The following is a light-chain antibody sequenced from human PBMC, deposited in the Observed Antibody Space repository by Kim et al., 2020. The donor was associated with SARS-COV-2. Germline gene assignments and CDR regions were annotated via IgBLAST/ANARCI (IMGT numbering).Light chain of an antibody. CDR1: HSVNSND. Sequence: EILLTQSPGTLSLSPGERATLPCRATHSVNSNDLAWYQQRPGQAPRLLIHGTSNRPTAIADRFSGSGSGTDFTLTISRLEPEDFAVYYCQQHGTFGQGTKLEI. V-gene: IGKV3-20*01. CDR2: GTS. J-gene: IGKJ2*01. CDR3: QQHGT.